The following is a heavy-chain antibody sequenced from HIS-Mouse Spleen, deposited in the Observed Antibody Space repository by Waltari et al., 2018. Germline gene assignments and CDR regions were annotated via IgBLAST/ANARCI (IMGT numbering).Heavy chain of an antibody. CDR3: AREIPYSSSWYDWYFDL. CDR1: GRFICSSSYY. J-gene: IGHJ2*01. D-gene: IGHD6-13*01. Sequence: QLQLQESGPGLEKHSETLSPPCTVPGRFICSSSYYQGRLRQPPGNGLEWIGSTYYSGRTYYNPSLKSRVTISVDTSKNQFSLKLSSVTAADTAVYYCAREIPYSSSWYDWYFDLWGRGTLVTVSA. CDR2: TYYSGRT. V-gene: IGHV4-39*07.